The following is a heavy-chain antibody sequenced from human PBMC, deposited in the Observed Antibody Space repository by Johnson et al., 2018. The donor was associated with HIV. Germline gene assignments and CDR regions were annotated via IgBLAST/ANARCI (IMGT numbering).Heavy chain of an antibody. CDR2: ISWNSGSI. Sequence: VQLVESGGGLVQPGRSLRLSCAASGFTFDDYAMHWVRQAPGKGLEWVSGISWNSGSIGYADSVKGRFTISRDNAKNSLYLQMNSLRTEDTALYHCAKGLRSSYMCAFDIWGQGTMVTVSS. CDR1: GFTFDDYA. CDR3: AKGLRSSYMCAFDI. V-gene: IGHV3-9*01. D-gene: IGHD6-13*01. J-gene: IGHJ3*02.